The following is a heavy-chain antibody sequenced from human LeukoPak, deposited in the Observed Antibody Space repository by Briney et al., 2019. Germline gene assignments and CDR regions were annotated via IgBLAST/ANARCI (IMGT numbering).Heavy chain of an antibody. CDR3: TRTSSPYYYYYGMDV. CDR2: IYYSGIT. Sequence: SETLSLTCAVYGGSFSGYYWSWIRQPPGMGLEWIGYIYYSGITDYNPSLKSRVTISVDTSTNQFSLKLSSLTATDTAVYYCTRTSSPYYYYYGMDVWGQGTTVTVSS. CDR1: GGSFSGYY. V-gene: IGHV4-59*01. D-gene: IGHD4-11*01. J-gene: IGHJ6*02.